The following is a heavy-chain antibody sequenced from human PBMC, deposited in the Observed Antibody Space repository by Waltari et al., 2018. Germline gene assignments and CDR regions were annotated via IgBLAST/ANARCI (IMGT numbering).Heavy chain of an antibody. V-gene: IGHV3-23*03. Sequence: EVQLLESGGGLVQPGGSLRLSCAASGFTFSSYAMSWVRQAPGKGLEWVSVIYSGGSTYYADSVKGRFTISRDNSKTTLYLQMNSRRADDTAVYYCAKDRPGEGAALDYWGQGTLVTVSS. J-gene: IGHJ4*02. CDR2: IYSGGST. D-gene: IGHD1-26*01. CDR1: GFTFSSYA. CDR3: AKDRPGEGAALDY.